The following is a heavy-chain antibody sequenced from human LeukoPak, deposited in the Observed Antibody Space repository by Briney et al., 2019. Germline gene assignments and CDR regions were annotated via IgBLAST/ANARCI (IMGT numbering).Heavy chain of an antibody. CDR3: ARDQEGFDY. J-gene: IGHJ4*02. CDR1: GYTFTSNY. V-gene: IGHV1-46*01. CDR2: IYPRDGST. Sequence: ASVKVSCKASGYTFTSNYIHWVRQAPGQGLEWMGMIYPRDGSTSYAQKFQGRVTVTRDTSTSTVHMELSGLRSEDTAVYYCARDQEGFDYWDQGTLVTVSS.